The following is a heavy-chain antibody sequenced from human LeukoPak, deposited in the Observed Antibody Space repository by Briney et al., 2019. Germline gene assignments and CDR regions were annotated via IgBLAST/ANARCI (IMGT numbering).Heavy chain of an antibody. V-gene: IGHV1-2*02. CDR2: TYPNSGGT. CDR3: AREGYCSSTSCSSGSYNWFDP. D-gene: IGHD2-2*01. Sequence: GASLRVSSKPSGYTFTGYYMHWVRHAPGQGRERMGWTYPNSGGTNYAQKFQGRVTMTRDTSISTAYMELSRLRSDDTAVYYCAREGYCSSTSCSSGSYNWFDPWGQGTLVTVSS. J-gene: IGHJ5*02. CDR1: GYTFTGYY.